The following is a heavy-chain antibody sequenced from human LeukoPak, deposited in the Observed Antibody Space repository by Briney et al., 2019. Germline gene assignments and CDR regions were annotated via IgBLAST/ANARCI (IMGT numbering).Heavy chain of an antibody. CDR1: GFTFSNYW. Sequence: PGGSLRLSCAASGFTFSNYWMSWVRQAPGKGLEWVANIKQDGSEKYYVDSVKGRFTISRDNAKNSLYLQMNSLRGEDTAVYYCARAPEGYTVVTIFDFWGQGALVTVSS. CDR3: ARAPEGYTVVTIFDF. CDR2: IKQDGSEK. J-gene: IGHJ4*02. V-gene: IGHV3-7*05. D-gene: IGHD4-23*01.